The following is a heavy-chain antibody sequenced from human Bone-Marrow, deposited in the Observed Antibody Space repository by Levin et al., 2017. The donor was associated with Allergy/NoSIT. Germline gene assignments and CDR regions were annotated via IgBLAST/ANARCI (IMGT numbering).Heavy chain of an antibody. D-gene: IGHD2-2*01. CDR2: ISYDGSNK. J-gene: IGHJ6*02. CDR3: ARDRGCSSTSCYPNSCIAAAENYYYGMDV. CDR1: GFTFSSYA. V-gene: IGHV3-30*04. Sequence: GGSLRLSCAASGFTFSSYAMHWVRQAPGKGLEWVAVISYDGSNKYYADSVKGRFTISRDNSKNTLYLQMNSLRAEDTAVYYCARDRGCSSTSCYPNSCIAAAENYYYGMDVWGQGTTVTVSS.